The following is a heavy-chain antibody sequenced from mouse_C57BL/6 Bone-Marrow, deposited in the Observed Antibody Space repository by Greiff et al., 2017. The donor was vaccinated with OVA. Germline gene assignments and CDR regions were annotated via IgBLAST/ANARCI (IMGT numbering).Heavy chain of an antibody. CDR3: ARDNIKESTVVYFDY. CDR2: IYPRSGNT. D-gene: IGHD1-1*01. J-gene: IGHJ2*01. Sequence: QVQLQQSGAELARPGASVKLSCKASGYTFTSYGISWVKQRTGQGLEWIGEIYPRSGNTYYNEKFKGKATLTADKSSSTAYMELRSLTSEDSAVYFCARDNIKESTVVYFDYWGQGTTLTVSS. CDR1: GYTFTSYG. V-gene: IGHV1-81*01.